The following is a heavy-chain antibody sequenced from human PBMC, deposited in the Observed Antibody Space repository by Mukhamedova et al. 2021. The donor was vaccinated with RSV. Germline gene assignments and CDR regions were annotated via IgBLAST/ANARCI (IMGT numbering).Heavy chain of an antibody. CDR2: INAGNGNT. J-gene: IGHJ4*02. D-gene: IGHD3-10*01. V-gene: IGHV1-3*01. Sequence: MGWINAGNGNTKYSQKFQGRVTITRDTSASTAYMELSSLRSEDTAVYYCARVAPLYGSGSYYNWGQGTLVTVSS. CDR3: ARVAPLYGSGSYYN.